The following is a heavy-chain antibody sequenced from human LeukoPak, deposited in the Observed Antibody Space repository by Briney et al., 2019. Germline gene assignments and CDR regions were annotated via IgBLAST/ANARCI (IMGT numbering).Heavy chain of an antibody. CDR1: GFTFSNYW. CDR2: INTDGSTS. Sequence: GGSLRLSCAASGFTFSNYWMHWVRQAPGRGLVWVSRINTDGSTSTYADSVKGRFTISRDNAKNTLYLQMDSLRAEDTAVYYCVTHDYSDYRGGRGTLVTVSS. CDR3: VTHDYSDYR. V-gene: IGHV3-74*01. J-gene: IGHJ4*02. D-gene: IGHD4-11*01.